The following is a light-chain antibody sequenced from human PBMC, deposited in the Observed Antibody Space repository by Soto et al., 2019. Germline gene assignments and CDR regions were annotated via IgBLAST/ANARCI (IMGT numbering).Light chain of an antibody. CDR3: CSYAGSYNVV. CDR2: DVI. Sequence: QSALTQPRSVSGSPRRSVTISCTGTRSDVGGYDYVSWYQQYPGKAPKLMIYDVIKRPSGVPDRFSGSKSGNTASLTISGLQAEDEADYYCCSYAGSYNVVFGGGTKLTVL. CDR1: RSDVGGYDY. V-gene: IGLV2-11*01. J-gene: IGLJ2*01.